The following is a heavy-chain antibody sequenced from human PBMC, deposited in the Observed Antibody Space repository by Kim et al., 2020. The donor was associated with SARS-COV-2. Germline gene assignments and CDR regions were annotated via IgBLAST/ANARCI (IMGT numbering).Heavy chain of an antibody. CDR1: GFTFSSYD. V-gene: IGHV3-13*01. CDR2: IGTAGDT. CDR3: ARAPARIAVAGYYFYYGMDV. Sequence: GGSLRLSCAASGFTFSSYDMHWVRQATGKGLEWVSTIGTAGDTYYPGSVKGRFTISRENAKNSLYLQMNSLRAGDTAVYYCARAPARIAVAGYYFYYGMDVWGQGTTVTVSS. D-gene: IGHD6-19*01. J-gene: IGHJ6*02.